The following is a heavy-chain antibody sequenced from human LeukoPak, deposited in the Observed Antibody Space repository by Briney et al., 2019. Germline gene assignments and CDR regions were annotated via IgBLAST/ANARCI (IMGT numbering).Heavy chain of an antibody. CDR1: GFTFSSYA. J-gene: IGHJ4*02. Sequence: PGRSLRLSCAASGFTFSSYAMHWVRQAPGKGLEWVAVISYDGSNKYYADSVKGRFTISRDNSKNTLYLQMNSLRAEDTAVYYCARPHLLYYYDSSGYSFDYWGQGTLVTVSS. V-gene: IGHV3-30-3*01. CDR3: ARPHLLYYYDSSGYSFDY. D-gene: IGHD3-22*01. CDR2: ISYDGSNK.